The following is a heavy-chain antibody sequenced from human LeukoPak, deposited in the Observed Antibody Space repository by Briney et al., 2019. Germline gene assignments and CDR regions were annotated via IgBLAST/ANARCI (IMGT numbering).Heavy chain of an antibody. V-gene: IGHV4-61*02. Sequence: PSETLSLTCTASGGSISSDNYYWSWIRQPAGKGLEWIGRIYTSGSTDYNPSLKSRVIISVDTSKNQFSLKLTSVTAADTAVYYCARGLKYYFYYMDVWGKGTTVTVSS. J-gene: IGHJ6*03. CDR2: IYTSGST. D-gene: IGHD3-16*01. CDR3: ARGLKYYFYYMDV. CDR1: GGSISSDNYY.